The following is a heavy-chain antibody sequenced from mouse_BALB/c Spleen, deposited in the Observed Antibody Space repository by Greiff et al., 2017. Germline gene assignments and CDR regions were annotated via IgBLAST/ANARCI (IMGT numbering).Heavy chain of an antibody. D-gene: IGHD2-14*01. CDR2: INPSNGGT. Sequence: VQLQQPGAELVKPGASVKLSCKASGYTFTSYYMYWVKQRPGQGLEWIGGINPSNGGTNFNEKFKSKATLTVDKSSSTAYMQLSSLTSEDSAVYYCTREDRYDGGYAMDYWGQGTSVTVSS. V-gene: IGHV1S81*02. J-gene: IGHJ4*01. CDR1: GYTFTSYY. CDR3: TREDRYDGGYAMDY.